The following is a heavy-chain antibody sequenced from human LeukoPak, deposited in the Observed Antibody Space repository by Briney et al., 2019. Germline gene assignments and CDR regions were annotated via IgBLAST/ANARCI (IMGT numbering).Heavy chain of an antibody. CDR2: IYPGDSDT. J-gene: IGHJ4*02. CDR3: ARQGGYYYDSSGYYYFDY. V-gene: IGHV5-51*01. D-gene: IGHD3-22*01. CDR1: GYSFTSYW. Sequence: GESLKISCKGSGYSFTSYWIGWVRQMPGKGLKWMGIIYPGDSDTRYRPSFQGQDTISADKSISPAYLQWSSLKASDTAMYYCARQGGYYYDSSGYYYFDYWGQGTLVTVSS.